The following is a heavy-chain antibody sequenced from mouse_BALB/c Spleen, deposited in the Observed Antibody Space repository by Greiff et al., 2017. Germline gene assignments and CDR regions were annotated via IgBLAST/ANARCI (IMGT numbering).Heavy chain of an antibody. D-gene: IGHD1-1*01. CDR3: ARSGLRSPWFAY. J-gene: IGHJ3*01. CDR1: GFTFSSFG. CDR2: ISSGSSTI. Sequence: EAKLMESGGGLVQPGGSRKLSCAASGFTFSSFGMHWVRQAPEKGLEWVAYISSGSSTIYYADTVKGRFTISRDNPKNTLFLQMTSLRSEDTAMYYCARSGLRSPWFAYWGQGTLVTVSA. V-gene: IGHV5-17*02.